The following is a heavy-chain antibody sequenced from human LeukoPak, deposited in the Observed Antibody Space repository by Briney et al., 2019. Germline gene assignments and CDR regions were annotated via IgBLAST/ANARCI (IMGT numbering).Heavy chain of an antibody. D-gene: IGHD3-22*01. V-gene: IGHV1-46*01. Sequence: ASVKVSCKASGYTFTSYQMNWVRQAPGQGLEWMGVITPSGGSTSYAQKFQGRVTMSRDTSTSTVYMELSGLRSEDTGVYYCARVGGDGSGYYYSDYWGQGTLVTVSS. CDR2: ITPSGGST. CDR3: ARVGGDGSGYYYSDY. J-gene: IGHJ4*02. CDR1: GYTFTSYQ.